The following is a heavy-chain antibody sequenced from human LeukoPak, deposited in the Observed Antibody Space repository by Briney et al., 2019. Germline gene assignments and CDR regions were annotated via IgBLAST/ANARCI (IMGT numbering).Heavy chain of an antibody. J-gene: IGHJ5*02. V-gene: IGHV3-11*04. Sequence: GGSLRLSCAASGFTFSDYYMSWIRQAPGKGLEWVSYISSSGSTIYYADSVKGRFTISRDNAKNSLYLQMNSLRAEDTAVYYCARELDYYDSSGYYYPYWFDPWGQGTLVTVSS. CDR3: ARELDYYDSSGYYYPYWFDP. CDR2: ISSSGSTI. D-gene: IGHD3-22*01. CDR1: GFTFSDYY.